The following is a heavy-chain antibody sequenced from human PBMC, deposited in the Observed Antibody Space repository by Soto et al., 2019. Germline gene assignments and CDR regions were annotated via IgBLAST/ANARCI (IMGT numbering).Heavy chain of an antibody. V-gene: IGHV4-59*01. D-gene: IGHD2-21*01. Sequence: PSETLSLTCTVSGGSISSYYWSWIRQPPGKGLEWIGYIYYSGSTNYNPSLKSRVTISVDTSKNQFSLKLSSVTAADTAVYYCARDRDLRRGMDVWGQGTTVTVSS. J-gene: IGHJ6*02. CDR1: GGSISSYY. CDR3: ARDRDLRRGMDV. CDR2: IYYSGST.